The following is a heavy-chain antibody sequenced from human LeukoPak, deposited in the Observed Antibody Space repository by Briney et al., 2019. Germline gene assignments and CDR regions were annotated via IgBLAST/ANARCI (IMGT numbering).Heavy chain of an antibody. CDR3: AREADIVSFDL. CDR2: IDPNSGGT. D-gene: IGHD3-16*02. Sequence: ASVKVSCKASGYTFTVNHVHWVRQAPGQGLEWMGWIDPNSGGTEYAQKFQDRVAMTSDTSISTAYMELSGLRSDDTAVYFCAREADIVSFDLWGRGTLVTVSS. CDR1: GYTFTVNH. V-gene: IGHV1-2*02. J-gene: IGHJ2*01.